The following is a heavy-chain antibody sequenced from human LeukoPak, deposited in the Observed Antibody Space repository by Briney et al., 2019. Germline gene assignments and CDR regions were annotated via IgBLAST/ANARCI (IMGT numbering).Heavy chain of an antibody. D-gene: IGHD2-2*01. CDR3: ARGRCSSSSCYPDNWFDP. CDR2: ITPIFGTA. J-gene: IGHJ5*02. V-gene: IGHV1-69*05. CDR1: GGTFSSYA. Sequence: SVKVSCKASGGTFSSYAISWVRQAPGQGLEWMGGITPIFGTANYAQKFQGRVTITTDESTSTAYMELSSLRSEDTAVYYCARGRCSSSSCYPDNWFDPWGQGTLVTVSS.